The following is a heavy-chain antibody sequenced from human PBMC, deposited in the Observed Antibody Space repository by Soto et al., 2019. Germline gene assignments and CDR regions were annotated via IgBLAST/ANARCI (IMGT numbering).Heavy chain of an antibody. CDR3: ARITGGAACKFDY. J-gene: IGHJ4*02. V-gene: IGHV4-31*03. CDR1: GVSVSNGDSY. Sequence: SETLSLTCTVSGVSVSNGDSYWTWIRQHPEKGLEWLGYIYHSGRTFYNPSLKGRVTMSVDTSKNQFSLKLNSVTAADTALYYCARITGGAACKFDYWGQGALVT. D-gene: IGHD3-16*01. CDR2: IYHSGRT.